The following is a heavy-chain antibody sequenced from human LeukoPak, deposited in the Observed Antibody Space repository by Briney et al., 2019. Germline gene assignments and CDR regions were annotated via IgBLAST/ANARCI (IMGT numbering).Heavy chain of an antibody. V-gene: IGHV3-23*01. CDR2: ISGSGGST. CDR1: GFTFSSYA. Sequence: PGGSLRLSCAASGFTFSSYAMSWVRQAPGKGLEWVSAISGSGGSTDYADSVKGRFTISRDNSKNTLYLQMNSLRAEDTAVYYCAKAGSASYYKTSFVFDYWGQGTLVTVSS. CDR3: AKAGSASYYKTSFVFDY. D-gene: IGHD3-10*01. J-gene: IGHJ4*02.